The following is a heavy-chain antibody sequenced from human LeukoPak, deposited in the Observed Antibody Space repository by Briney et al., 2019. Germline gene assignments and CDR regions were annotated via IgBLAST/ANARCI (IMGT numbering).Heavy chain of an antibody. CDR2: ISAYNGNT. J-gene: IGHJ5*02. V-gene: IGHV1-18*01. D-gene: IGHD2-21*02. CDR3: ARDRRPAYCGGDCYFNWFDP. CDR1: GYNFIDFG. Sequence: ATVKVSCKASGYNFIDFGIVWVRQAPGQGLEWMGWISAYNGNTDFAQKFLGRVSMTTDTSTSTAYMELRSLRSDDTAVYYCARDRRPAYCGGDCYFNWFDPWGQGTLVTISS.